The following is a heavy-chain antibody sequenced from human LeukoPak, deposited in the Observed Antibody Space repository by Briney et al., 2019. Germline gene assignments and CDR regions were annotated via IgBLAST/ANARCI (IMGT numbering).Heavy chain of an antibody. D-gene: IGHD3-22*01. V-gene: IGHV1-2*02. Sequence: GASVTVSCKASGGTFSSYAISWVRQAPGQGLEWMGWINPNSGGTNYAQKFQGRVTMTRDTSISTAYMELSRLRSDDTAVYYCARDVDYDSSGYYPFGYWGQGTLVTVSS. CDR3: ARDVDYDSSGYYPFGY. CDR2: INPNSGGT. CDR1: GGTFSSYA. J-gene: IGHJ4*02.